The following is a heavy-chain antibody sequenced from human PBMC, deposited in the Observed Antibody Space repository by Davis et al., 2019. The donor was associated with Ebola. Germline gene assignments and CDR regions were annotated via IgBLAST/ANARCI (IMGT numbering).Heavy chain of an antibody. D-gene: IGHD6-13*01. CDR3: ARTPMYSSSWYCWFDP. CDR1: GGSFSGYY. Sequence: MPSETLSLTCAVYGGSFSGYYWSWICQPPGKGLEWIGEINHSGSTNYNPSLKSRVTISVDTSKNQFSLKLSSVTAADTAVYYCARTPMYSSSWYCWFDPWGQGTLVTVSS. J-gene: IGHJ5*02. CDR2: INHSGST. V-gene: IGHV4-34*01.